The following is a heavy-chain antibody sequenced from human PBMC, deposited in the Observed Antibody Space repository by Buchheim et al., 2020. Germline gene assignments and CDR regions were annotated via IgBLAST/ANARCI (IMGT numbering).Heavy chain of an antibody. CDR1: GGSISSGDYY. CDR3: ARGKSLRYGAGGWFDP. D-gene: IGHD3-10*01. J-gene: IGHJ5*02. V-gene: IGHV4-30-4*01. Sequence: QVQLQESGPGLVKPSQTLSLTCTVSGGSISSGDYYWSWIRQPPGKGLEWIGYIYYSGSTYYNLSLKSRFTISVDTSKNQFSLKRSSVTAADTAVYYCARGKSLRYGAGGWFDPWGQGTL. CDR2: IYYSGST.